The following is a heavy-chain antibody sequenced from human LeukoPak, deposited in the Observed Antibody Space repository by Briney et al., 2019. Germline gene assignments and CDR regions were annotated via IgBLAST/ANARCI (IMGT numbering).Heavy chain of an antibody. Sequence: SETPSLTCTVSGGSISSSSYYWGWIRQPPGKGLEWIGSIYYSGSTYYNPSLKSRVTISVDTSKNQFSLKLSSVTAADTAVYYCARRDYFDYWGQGTLVTVSS. J-gene: IGHJ4*02. CDR2: IYYSGST. V-gene: IGHV4-39*01. CDR3: ARRDYFDY. CDR1: GGSISSSSYY.